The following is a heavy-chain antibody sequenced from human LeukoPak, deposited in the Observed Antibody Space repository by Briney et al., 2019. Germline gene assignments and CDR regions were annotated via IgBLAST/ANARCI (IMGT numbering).Heavy chain of an antibody. CDR2: IDHSDSYT. CDR3: TMSHSDPFLDY. J-gene: IGHJ4*02. V-gene: IGHV5-10-1*01. D-gene: IGHD3-10*02. Sequence: GESLRISCKGSGDSLTSYWINWVRQLPGKGLEWMGKIDHSDSYTNYSPTFEGHATISPDKSISTAYLQWSSLKASATAMYYCTMSHSDPFLDYWGQGSLVTVSS. CDR1: GDSLTSYW.